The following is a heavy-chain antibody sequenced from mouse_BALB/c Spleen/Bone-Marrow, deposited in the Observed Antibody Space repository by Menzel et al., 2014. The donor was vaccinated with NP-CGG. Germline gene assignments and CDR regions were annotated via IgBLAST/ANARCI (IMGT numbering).Heavy chain of an antibody. Sequence: VHVKQSGAELVKPGASVKLSCTASGFNIKDTYMHWVKQRPEQGLECIGRIDPANGNTKYDPKFQGKATITADTSSNTAYLQLSSLTSEDTAVYYCALLLRYYAMDYWGQGTSVTVSS. D-gene: IGHD1-1*01. J-gene: IGHJ4*01. V-gene: IGHV14-3*02. CDR3: ALLLRYYAMDY. CDR2: IDPANGNT. CDR1: GFNIKDTY.